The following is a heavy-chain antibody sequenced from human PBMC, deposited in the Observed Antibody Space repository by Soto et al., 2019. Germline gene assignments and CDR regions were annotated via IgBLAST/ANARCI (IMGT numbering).Heavy chain of an antibody. D-gene: IGHD3-22*01. CDR2: INPSGGST. CDR3: ARGKEYYYDSRNHLKLDY. Sequence: ASAKVSCKASGYTFTSYYMHWVRQAPGQGLEWMGIINPSGGSTSYAQKFQGRVTMTRDTSTSTVYMELSSLRSEDTAVYYCARGKEYYYDSRNHLKLDYWGQGTLVTVSS. J-gene: IGHJ4*02. V-gene: IGHV1-46*01. CDR1: GYTFTSYY.